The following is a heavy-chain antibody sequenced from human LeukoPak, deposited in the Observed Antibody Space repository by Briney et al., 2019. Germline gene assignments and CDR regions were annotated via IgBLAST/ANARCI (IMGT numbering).Heavy chain of an antibody. CDR2: ISYDGSNK. CDR3: ARDIRSHAYYYYGMDV. D-gene: IGHD1-14*01. V-gene: IGHV3-30*03. CDR1: GFTFSSYS. J-gene: IGHJ6*02. Sequence: GGSLRLSCAASGFTFSSYSMNWIRQAPGKGLEWVAVISYDGSNKYYADSVKGRFTISRDNSKNTLYLQMNSLRAEDTAVYYCARDIRSHAYYYYGMDVWGQGTTVTVSS.